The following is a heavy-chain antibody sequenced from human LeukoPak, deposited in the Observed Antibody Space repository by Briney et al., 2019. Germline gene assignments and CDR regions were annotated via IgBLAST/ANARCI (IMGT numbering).Heavy chain of an antibody. CDR2: INPNSGGT. CDR3: ARGVPAADHFDY. Sequence: ASVKVSCKAPGYTFTGYYMHWVRQAPGQGLEWMGWINPNSGGTNYAQKFQGWVTMTRDTSISTAYMELSRLRSDDTAVYYCARGVPAADHFDYWGQGTLVTVSS. V-gene: IGHV1-2*04. CDR1: GYTFTGYY. D-gene: IGHD2-2*01. J-gene: IGHJ4*02.